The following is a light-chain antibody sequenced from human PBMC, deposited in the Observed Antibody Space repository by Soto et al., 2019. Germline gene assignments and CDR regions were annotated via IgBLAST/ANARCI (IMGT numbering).Light chain of an antibody. CDR2: DVS. J-gene: IGLJ2*01. CDR1: SSDVGGYNY. CDR3: CSYAGSYTVV. Sequence: QSALTQPASVSGSPGQSITISCTGTSSDVGGYNYVSWYQQHPGKAPKLMIYDVSQRPSGVPDRFSGSKSGNTASLTISGRQAEDEADYYCCSYAGSYTVVFGGATKVTVL. V-gene: IGLV2-11*01.